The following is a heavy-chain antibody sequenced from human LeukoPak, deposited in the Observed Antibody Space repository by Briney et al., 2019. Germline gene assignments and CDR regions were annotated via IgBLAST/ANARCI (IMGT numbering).Heavy chain of an antibody. CDR1: GDSISHYY. D-gene: IGHD4-23*01. V-gene: IGHV4-59*01. CDR2: IFYSGST. Sequence: PSETLSLTCTVSGDSISHYYWSWIRQPPGKGLEWIGYIFYSGSTNYNPSLKSRVIISVDTSRNQFSLKLNSLTAADTAVYYCARGSSAPRWFPFDYWGQGTLATVSS. J-gene: IGHJ4*02. CDR3: ARGSSAPRWFPFDY.